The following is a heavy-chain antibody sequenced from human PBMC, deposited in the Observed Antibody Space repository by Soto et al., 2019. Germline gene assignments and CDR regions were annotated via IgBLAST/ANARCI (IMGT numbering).Heavy chain of an antibody. J-gene: IGHJ5*02. V-gene: IGHV4-31*03. CDR2: IYYIGST. Sequence: SETLSLTCTVSGGSISSGGYYWNWIRQHPGKGLEWIGYIYYIGSTYYNPSLKSRVTISLDTSKNQFSLRLSSVTAADTAVYYCARSVFPWGQGTLVTVS. CDR3: ARSVFP. CDR1: GGSISSGGYY.